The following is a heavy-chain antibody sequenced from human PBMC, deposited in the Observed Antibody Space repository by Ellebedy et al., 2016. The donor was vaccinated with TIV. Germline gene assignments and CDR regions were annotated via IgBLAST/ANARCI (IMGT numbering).Heavy chain of an antibody. V-gene: IGHV1-46*01. CDR2: INPSGGST. J-gene: IGHJ5*02. D-gene: IGHD2-15*01. Sequence: ASVKVSXKASGYTFTGYYMHWVRQAPGQGLEWMGIINPSGGSTSYAQKFQGRVTMTRDTSTSTVYMELSSLRSEDTAVYYCARGYCSGGSCYSAENWFNPWGQGTLVTVSS. CDR1: GYTFTGYY. CDR3: ARGYCSGGSCYSAENWFNP.